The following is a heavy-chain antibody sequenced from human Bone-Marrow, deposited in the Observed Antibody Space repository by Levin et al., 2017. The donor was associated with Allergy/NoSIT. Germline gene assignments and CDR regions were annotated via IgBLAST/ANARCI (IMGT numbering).Heavy chain of an antibody. D-gene: IGHD1-26*01. CDR3: AKVHSWGGTLDAFDV. CDR2: FFYNGNT. CDR1: GASVSSGRYS. Sequence: PSETLSLTCSVSGASVSSGRYSWSWVRHPPGTEPEWIGNFFYNGNTNYNPSLSSRVTMALDTSRNHFSLTLTSVTPADTALYYCAKVHSWGGTLDAFDVWGQGTMVTVSS. V-gene: IGHV4-61*03. J-gene: IGHJ3*01.